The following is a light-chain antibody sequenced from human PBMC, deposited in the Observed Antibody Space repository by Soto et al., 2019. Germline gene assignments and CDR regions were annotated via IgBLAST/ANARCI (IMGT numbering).Light chain of an antibody. Sequence: DIQMTQSPSTLSASVGDRVTITCRASQTISNWLAWYQQEPGKAPNLLISDASNLQSGVPSRFSGSGSGTEFTLTISSLQPDDIATYYCQQYNSYTLTFGGGTKVDIK. CDR2: DAS. CDR1: QTISNW. CDR3: QQYNSYTLT. J-gene: IGKJ4*01. V-gene: IGKV1-5*01.